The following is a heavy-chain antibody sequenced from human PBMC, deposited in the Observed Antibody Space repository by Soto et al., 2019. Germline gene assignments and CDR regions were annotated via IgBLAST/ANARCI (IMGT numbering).Heavy chain of an antibody. CDR2: ISAYNGNT. CDR1: GYTFTSYG. CDR3: ARLPKGLGYCSGGSCYLTWFDP. V-gene: IGHV1-18*01. J-gene: IGHJ5*02. Sequence: QVRLVQSGAEVKKPGASVKVSCKASGYTFTSYGISWVRQAPGQGLEWMGWISAYNGNTNYAQKHQGRVSMTTDTSRSAGYMQLTSVSYHDTGVYYCARLPKGLGYCSGGSCYLTWFDPWGQGTMVAVSS. D-gene: IGHD2-15*01.